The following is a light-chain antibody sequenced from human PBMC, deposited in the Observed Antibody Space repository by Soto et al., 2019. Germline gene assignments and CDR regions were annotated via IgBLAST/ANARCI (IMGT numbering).Light chain of an antibody. CDR2: AAS. Sequence: IEMTQSPYSLAASLGDRVTITCRASHSISNYLSWYQQKPGKAPRLLIHAASSLQSGVPSRFSGSGSGTDFTFTISSLQPEDFALYYCQHSSIAPRTFGPGTKVDIK. J-gene: IGKJ1*01. CDR3: QHSSIAPRT. CDR1: HSISNY. V-gene: IGKV1-39*01.